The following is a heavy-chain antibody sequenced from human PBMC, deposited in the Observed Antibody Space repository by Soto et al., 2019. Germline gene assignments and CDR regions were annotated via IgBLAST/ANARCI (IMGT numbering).Heavy chain of an antibody. Sequence: GGSLRLSCAASGFTFSSYGMHWVRQAPGKGLEWVAVIWYDGSNKYYADSVKGRFTISRDNSKNTLYLQMNSLRAEDTAVYYCARARGYCSSTSCFNYYYGMDVWGQGTTVTVSS. CDR3: ARARGYCSSTSCFNYYYGMDV. D-gene: IGHD2-2*01. J-gene: IGHJ6*02. CDR1: GFTFSSYG. V-gene: IGHV3-33*01. CDR2: IWYDGSNK.